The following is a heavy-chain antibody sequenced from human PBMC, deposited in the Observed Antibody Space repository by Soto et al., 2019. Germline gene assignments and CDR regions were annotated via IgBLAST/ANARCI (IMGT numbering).Heavy chain of an antibody. V-gene: IGHV3-23*01. J-gene: IGHJ4*02. CDR1: GFTFSTYA. CDR2: VSASGLNT. Sequence: GGSLRLSCAASGFTFSTYAMAWVRQAPGKGLEWVSGVSASGLNTDYADPVKGRFYISRDNSKNTVSLQMNSLRAEDTAVYYCAKNPGYYYDSTGYHFDYWGQGTLVTVSS. D-gene: IGHD3-22*01. CDR3: AKNPGYYYDSTGYHFDY.